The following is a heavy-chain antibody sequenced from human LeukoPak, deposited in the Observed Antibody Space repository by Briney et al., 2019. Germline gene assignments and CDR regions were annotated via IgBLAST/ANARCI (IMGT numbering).Heavy chain of an antibody. CDR2: INHSGST. CDR1: GGSFSGYY. D-gene: IGHD3-9*01. Sequence: SETLSLTCAVYGGSFSGYYWSRIRQPPGKGLERIGEINHSGSTNYNPSLKSRVTMSVDTSKNQFSLKLNSVTAADTAVYYCARDYDVLTAYPPTQLFDPWGQGTLVTVSS. V-gene: IGHV4-34*01. CDR3: ARDYDVLTAYPPTQLFDP. J-gene: IGHJ5*02.